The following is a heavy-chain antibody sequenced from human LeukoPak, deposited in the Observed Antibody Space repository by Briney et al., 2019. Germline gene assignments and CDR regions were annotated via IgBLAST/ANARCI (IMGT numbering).Heavy chain of an antibody. V-gene: IGHV3-23*01. CDR2: ISGISGSTT. Sequence: GGSLTLSCAASGFNFADYAMRWVRQAPGKGLEWVSAISGISGSTTIYADSVKGRFAVSRDNSRNTLFLQMNSLRAEDTAVYYCAKNYASGRGVPYAMDVWGQGTTVTVAS. J-gene: IGHJ6*02. CDR3: AKNYASGRGVPYAMDV. CDR1: GFNFADYA. D-gene: IGHD3-10*01.